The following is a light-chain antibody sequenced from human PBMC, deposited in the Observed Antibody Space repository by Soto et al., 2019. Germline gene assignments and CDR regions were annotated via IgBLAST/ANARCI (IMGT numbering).Light chain of an antibody. J-gene: IGLJ2*01. CDR3: QTWGAGIVV. Sequence: QPVLTKSPSASASLGASVKLTCTLSSGHSSYTIAWHQQQPEKGPRYLMKLNTDGSHSRGDGIPDRFSGSRSRAERYLTISSLQSEDEADYYCQTWGAGIVVFGGGTKLTVL. V-gene: IGLV4-69*01. CDR2: LNTDGSH. CDR1: SGHSSYT.